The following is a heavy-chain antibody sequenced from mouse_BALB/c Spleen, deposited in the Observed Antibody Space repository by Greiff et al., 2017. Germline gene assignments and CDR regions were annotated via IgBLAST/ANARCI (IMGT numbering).Heavy chain of an antibody. Sequence: EVQLVESGGGLVQPKGSLKLSCAASGFTFNTYAMNWVRQAPGKGLEWVARIRSKSNNYATYYADSVKDRFTISRDDSQSMLYLQMNNLKTEDTAMDYCVRQHYRYDYAMDYWGQGTSVTVSS. V-gene: IGHV10-1*02. CDR3: VRQHYRYDYAMDY. J-gene: IGHJ4*01. D-gene: IGHD2-14*01. CDR1: GFTFNTYA. CDR2: IRSKSNNYAT.